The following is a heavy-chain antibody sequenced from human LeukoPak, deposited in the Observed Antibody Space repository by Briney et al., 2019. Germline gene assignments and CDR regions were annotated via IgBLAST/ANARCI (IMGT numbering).Heavy chain of an antibody. Sequence: GGSLRLSCAASGFTFETYWMHWVRQAPGKGLEWVSCINGYGSITNYADSVKGRFTISRDNAKNTLYLQMNSLRVEDTAVYYCARLVGDRTIYDYWGQGTLVTVSS. CDR1: GFTFETYW. V-gene: IGHV3-74*01. J-gene: IGHJ4*02. CDR3: ARLVGDRTIYDY. D-gene: IGHD1-26*01. CDR2: INGYGSIT.